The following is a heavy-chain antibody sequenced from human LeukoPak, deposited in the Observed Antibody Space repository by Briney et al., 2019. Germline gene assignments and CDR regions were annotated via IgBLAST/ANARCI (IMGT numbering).Heavy chain of an antibody. D-gene: IGHD2-2*01. Sequence: PGGSLRLSCAASGVTFSNYALSWVRQAPGKGLEWVANIKQDGSEKYYVDSVKGRFTISRDNAKNSLYLQMNSLRAEDTAVYYCARGVYCSSTSCVGYYFDYWGQGTLVTVSS. CDR2: IKQDGSEK. J-gene: IGHJ4*02. CDR3: ARGVYCSSTSCVGYYFDY. CDR1: GVTFSNYA. V-gene: IGHV3-7*04.